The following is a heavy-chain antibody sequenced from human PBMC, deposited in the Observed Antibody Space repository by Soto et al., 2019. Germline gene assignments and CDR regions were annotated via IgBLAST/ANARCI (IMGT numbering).Heavy chain of an antibody. V-gene: IGHV1-69*01. CDR2: ITPMFGIP. Sequence: QVQLVQSGAEVKKPGSSVKVSCKASGGTFSRYTITWVRQAPGQGLEWMGGITPMFGIPNYAQKFQGRVTITADESTSTAYMELSSLRSEDTAMYYCARDGTLYDSSAYYYLYWGQGTLVTVSS. D-gene: IGHD3-22*01. J-gene: IGHJ4*02. CDR3: ARDGTLYDSSAYYYLY. CDR1: GGTFSRYT.